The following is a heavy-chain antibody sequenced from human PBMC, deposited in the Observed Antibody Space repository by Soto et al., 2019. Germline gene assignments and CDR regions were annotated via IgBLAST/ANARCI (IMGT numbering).Heavy chain of an antibody. J-gene: IGHJ4*02. CDR3: ARGTYRGSSSPGDY. CDR2: INPNSGGT. Sequence: ASVKVSCKASGYTFTGYYMHWVRQAPGQGLEWMGWINPNSGGTNYAQKFQGWVTMTRDTSISTAYMELSRLRSDDTAVYYCARGTYRGSSSPGDYWGQGTLVTVSS. CDR1: GYTFTGYY. D-gene: IGHD6-6*01. V-gene: IGHV1-2*04.